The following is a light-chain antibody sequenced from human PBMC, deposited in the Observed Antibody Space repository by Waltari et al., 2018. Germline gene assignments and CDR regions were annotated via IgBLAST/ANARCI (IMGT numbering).Light chain of an antibody. CDR1: QTIGDK. V-gene: IGKV3-11*01. Sequence: DIVITQSPVALPLSPGKTANISCRTSQTIGDKLAWYQHKPGQAPRLLIYGASSRATGIPDRVSGSGSGTDFTLTISSLEPEDFAVYDCQETNVWTFGQGTTVEIE. CDR3: QETNVWT. CDR2: GAS. J-gene: IGKJ1*01.